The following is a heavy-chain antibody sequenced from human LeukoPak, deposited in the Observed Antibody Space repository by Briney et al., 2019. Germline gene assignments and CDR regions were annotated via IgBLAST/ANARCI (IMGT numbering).Heavy chain of an antibody. D-gene: IGHD3/OR15-3a*01. J-gene: IGHJ4*02. CDR3: ARDGLVRAYDY. CDR1: GYTFTGYY. V-gene: IGHV1-18*04. CDR2: ISAYNGNT. Sequence: GASVKVSCKASGYTFTGYYMHWVRQAPGQGLEWMGWISAYNGNTNYAQKLQGRVTMTTDTSTSTAYMELRSLRSDDTAVYYCARDGLVRAYDYWGQGTLVTVSS.